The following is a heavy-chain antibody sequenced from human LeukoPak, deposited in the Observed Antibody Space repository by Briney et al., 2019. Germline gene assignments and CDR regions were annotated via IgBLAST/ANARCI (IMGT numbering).Heavy chain of an antibody. CDR1: GYSFTSYW. CDR2: IDPSDSYT. J-gene: IGHJ4*02. Sequence: GESLKISCKGSGYSFTSYWISWGRQMPGKGLEWMGRIDPSDSYTNYSPSFQGHVTISADKSISTAYLQWSSLKASDTAMYYCARHNDCSGGSCYLGEADYWGQGTLVTVSS. CDR3: ARHNDCSGGSCYLGEADY. V-gene: IGHV5-10-1*01. D-gene: IGHD2-15*01.